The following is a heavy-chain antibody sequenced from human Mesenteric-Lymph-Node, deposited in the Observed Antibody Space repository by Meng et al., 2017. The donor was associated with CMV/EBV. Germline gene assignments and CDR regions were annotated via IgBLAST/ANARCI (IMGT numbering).Heavy chain of an antibody. V-gene: IGHV4-61*01. J-gene: IGHJ4*02. Sequence: ESLKISCTVSGGSVSSDTHYWSWIRQPPGKGLEWIGYIFYTGSTKSNPSLKSRVTISLDTSKNQFSLRVNSVTAADTAVYYCARNIFRGVPPDYWGQGTLVTVSS. D-gene: IGHD3-9*01. CDR2: IFYTGST. CDR1: GGSVSSDTHY. CDR3: ARNIFRGVPPDY.